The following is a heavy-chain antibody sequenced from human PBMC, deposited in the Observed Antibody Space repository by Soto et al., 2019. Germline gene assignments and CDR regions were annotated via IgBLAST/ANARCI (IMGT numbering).Heavy chain of an antibody. CDR3: ARLRSGSYYTPEYFQH. CDR2: IYYSGST. Sequence: QLQLQESGPGLVKPSETLSLTCTVSGGSISSSSYYWGWIRQPPGKGLEWIGSIYYSGSTYYNPSLQGRVTISVDTSKNQFSLKLSAVTAADTAVYYCARLRSGSYYTPEYFQHWGQGTLVTVSS. V-gene: IGHV4-39*01. CDR1: GGSISSSSYY. J-gene: IGHJ1*01. D-gene: IGHD1-26*01.